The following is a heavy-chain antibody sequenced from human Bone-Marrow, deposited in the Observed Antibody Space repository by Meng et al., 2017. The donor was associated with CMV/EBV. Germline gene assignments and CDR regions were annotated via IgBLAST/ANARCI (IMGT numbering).Heavy chain of an antibody. CDR2: ISYDGSNK. Sequence: GGSLRLSCAASGFTFSSYAMHWVRQAPGKGLEWVAVISYDGSNKYYADSVKGRFTISRDNSKNTLYLQMNSLRAEDTAVYYCARDYWDSNYEDPYYYYGMDVWGQGTTVTLSS. V-gene: IGHV3-30-3*01. J-gene: IGHJ6*02. D-gene: IGHD4-11*01. CDR3: ARDYWDSNYEDPYYYYGMDV. CDR1: GFTFSSYA.